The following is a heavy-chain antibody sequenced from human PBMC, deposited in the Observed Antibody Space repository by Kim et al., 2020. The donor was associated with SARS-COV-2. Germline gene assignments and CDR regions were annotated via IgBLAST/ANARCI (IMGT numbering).Heavy chain of an antibody. J-gene: IGHJ4*02. CDR2: IHSDGTTNQ. CDR3: IKGYEREWLGVDY. Sequence: GGSLRLSCAASGFTFSNYWMHWVRQAPGKGLEWVSHIHSDGTTNQQYAASVKGRFTISRDNAENTLYLPMSSLRVEDTAVYYCIKGYEREWLGVDYWGQG. V-gene: IGHV3-74*01. CDR1: GFTFSNYW. D-gene: IGHD5-12*01.